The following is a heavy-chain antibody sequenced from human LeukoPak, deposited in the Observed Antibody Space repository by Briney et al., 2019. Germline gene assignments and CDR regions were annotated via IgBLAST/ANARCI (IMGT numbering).Heavy chain of an antibody. V-gene: IGHV4-4*09. CDR2: IYSSVST. Sequence: SETLSLTCTVSGDSINDHYWSWIRQPPGEGLEWIAYIYSSVSTNYNPSLKSRVTMSVDTSKNQFSLKLSSVTAADTAVYYCARVNMEYSSSYSYYYYMDVWGKGTTVTVSS. CDR1: GDSINDHY. CDR3: ARVNMEYSSSYSYYYYMDV. J-gene: IGHJ6*03. D-gene: IGHD6-6*01.